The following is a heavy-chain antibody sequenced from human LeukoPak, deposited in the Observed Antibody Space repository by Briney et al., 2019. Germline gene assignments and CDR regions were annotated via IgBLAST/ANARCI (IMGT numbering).Heavy chain of an antibody. CDR1: GGTFSSYA. CDR2: IIPIFGTA. V-gene: IGHV1-69*06. D-gene: IGHD2-2*01. Sequence: ASVKVSCKASGGTFSSYAISWVRQAPGQGLEWMGGIIPIFGTANYAQKFQGRVTITADKSTSTAYMELSSLRSEDTAVYYCARDLGYCSSTSCYNLGWFDPWGQGTLVTVSS. CDR3: ARDLGYCSSTSCYNLGWFDP. J-gene: IGHJ5*02.